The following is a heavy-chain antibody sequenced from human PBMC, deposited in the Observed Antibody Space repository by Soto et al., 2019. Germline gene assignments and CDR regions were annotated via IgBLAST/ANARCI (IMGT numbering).Heavy chain of an antibody. CDR2: ISAYNGNT. V-gene: IGHV1-18*01. CDR3: AKVDSGSYPYYFDY. CDR1: GYTFTSYG. D-gene: IGHD3-10*01. J-gene: IGHJ4*02. Sequence: ASVKVSCKASGYTFTSYGISWVRQAPGQGLEWMGWISAYNGNTNYAQKLQGRVTISRDNSKNTLYLQMNSLRAEDTAVYYCAKVDSGSYPYYFDYWGQGTLVTVSS.